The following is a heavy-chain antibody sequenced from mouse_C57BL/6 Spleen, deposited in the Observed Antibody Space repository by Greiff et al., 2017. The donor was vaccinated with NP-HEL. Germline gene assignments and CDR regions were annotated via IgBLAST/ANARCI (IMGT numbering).Heavy chain of an antibody. CDR2: ISYDGSN. Sequence: DVQLQESGPGLVKPSQSLSLTCSVTGYSITSGYYWNWLRQFPGNKLEWMGYISYDGSNNYNPSLKNRISITRDTSKNQFFLKLNSVTTEDTATYYCARDEDYYGSYWYFDVWGTGTTVTVSS. J-gene: IGHJ1*03. V-gene: IGHV3-6*01. D-gene: IGHD1-1*01. CDR1: GYSITSGYY. CDR3: ARDEDYYGSYWYFDV.